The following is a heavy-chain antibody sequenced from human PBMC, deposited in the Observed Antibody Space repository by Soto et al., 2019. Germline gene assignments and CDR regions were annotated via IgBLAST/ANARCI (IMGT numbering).Heavy chain of an antibody. V-gene: IGHV3-21*01. CDR3: ATGTVGATGVFY. CDR2: ISSSSSYI. Sequence: RLSCAASGFTFSSYSMNWVRQAPGKGLEWVSSISSSSSYIYYADSVKGRFTISRDNAKNSLYLQMNSLRAEDTAVYYCATGTVGATGVFYWGQGTLVTVSS. D-gene: IGHD1-26*01. CDR1: GFTFSSYS. J-gene: IGHJ4*02.